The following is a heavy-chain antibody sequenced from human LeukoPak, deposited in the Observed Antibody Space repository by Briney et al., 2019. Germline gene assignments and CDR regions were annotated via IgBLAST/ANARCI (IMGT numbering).Heavy chain of an antibody. CDR3: ARDIRDYYVSSRPIDY. D-gene: IGHD3-22*01. J-gene: IGHJ4*02. CDR2: ISSSSSYI. Sequence: SGGSLRLSCAASGFTFSSYWMSWVRQAPGKGLEWVSSISSSSSYIYYADSVKGRFTISRDNAKNSLYLQMNSLRAEDTSVYYCARDIRDYYVSSRPIDYWGQGTLVTVSS. V-gene: IGHV3-21*01. CDR1: GFTFSSYW.